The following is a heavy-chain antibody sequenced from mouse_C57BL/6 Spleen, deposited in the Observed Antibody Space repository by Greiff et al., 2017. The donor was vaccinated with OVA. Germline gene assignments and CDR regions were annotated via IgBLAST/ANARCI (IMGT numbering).Heavy chain of an antibody. J-gene: IGHJ3*01. CDR3: ACWAWFAY. Sequence: DVKLVESGPELVKPGASVKMSCKASGYTFTDYNMHWVKQSHGKSLEWIGYINPNNGGTSYNQKFKGKATLTVNKSSSTAYMELRSLTSEDSAVYYCACWAWFAYWGQGTLVTVSA. V-gene: IGHV1-22*01. CDR2: INPNNGGT. D-gene: IGHD4-1*01. CDR1: GYTFTDYN.